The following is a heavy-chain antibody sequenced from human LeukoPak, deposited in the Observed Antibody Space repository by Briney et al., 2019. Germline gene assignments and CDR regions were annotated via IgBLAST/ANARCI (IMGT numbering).Heavy chain of an antibody. CDR3: AISGSVGPNVI. Sequence: GGSLRLSRAGSGFSFSSNSMNWVPDAPGKGLEWGSYIYSSSGNMKYADYVKGRFTISRDNAKNSLYLQMNSLRAEDTALYSCAISGSVGPNVIWGQGTLVTVSS. CDR1: GFSFSSNS. V-gene: IGHV3-48*04. CDR2: IYSSSGNM. J-gene: IGHJ4*02. D-gene: IGHD1-14*01.